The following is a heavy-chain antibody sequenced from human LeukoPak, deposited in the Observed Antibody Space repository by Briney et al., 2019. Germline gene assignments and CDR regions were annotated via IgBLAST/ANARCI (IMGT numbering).Heavy chain of an antibody. CDR2: INHSGST. CDR3: ARGLGGRYGARSPIDAFDI. D-gene: IGHD1-26*01. V-gene: IGHV4-39*07. J-gene: IGHJ3*02. CDR1: GGSLSSSSYY. Sequence: SETLSLTCTVSGGSLSSSSYYWGWIRQPPGKGLEWIGEINHSGSTNYNPSLKSRVTISVDTSKNQFSLKLSSVTAADTAVYYCARGLGGRYGARSPIDAFDIWGQGTMVTVSS.